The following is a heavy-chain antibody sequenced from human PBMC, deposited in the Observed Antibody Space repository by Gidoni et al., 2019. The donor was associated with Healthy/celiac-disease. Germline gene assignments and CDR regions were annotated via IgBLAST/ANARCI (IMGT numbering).Heavy chain of an antibody. D-gene: IGHD6-19*01. CDR1: GGSISSYY. CDR3: ARARKYSSGWFDY. V-gene: IGHV4-59*01. J-gene: IGHJ4*02. CDR2: IYYSGST. Sequence: QVQLQESGPGLVKPSETLSLTCTVSGGSISSYYGSWIRQPPGKGLEWIGYIYYSGSTNYNPSLKSRVTISVDTSKNQFSLKLSSVTAADTAVYYCARARKYSSGWFDYWGQGTLVTVSS.